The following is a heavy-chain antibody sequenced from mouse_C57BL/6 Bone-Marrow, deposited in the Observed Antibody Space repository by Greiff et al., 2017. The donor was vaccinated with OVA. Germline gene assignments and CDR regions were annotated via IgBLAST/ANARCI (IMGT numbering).Heavy chain of an antibody. D-gene: IGHD2-2*01. CDR1: GYSITSGYY. CDR2: ISYDGSN. V-gene: IGHV3-6*01. J-gene: IGHJ2*01. Sequence: DVKLVESGPGLVKPSQSLSLTCSVTGYSITSGYYWNWIRQFPGNKLEWMGYISYDGSNNYNPSLKNRISITRDASKNQFFLKLNSVTTEDTATYYCARARGYDGVDYWGQGTTLTVSS. CDR3: ARARGYDGVDY.